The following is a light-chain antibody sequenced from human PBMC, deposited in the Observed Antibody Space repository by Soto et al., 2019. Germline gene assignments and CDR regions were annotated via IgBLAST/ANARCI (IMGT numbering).Light chain of an antibody. Sequence: DIQMTQSPSSVSASVGDRVTITCRASQDIANYLAWFQQKPGKAPKFLIYAASSLRSGVPSKFNGSGSGTEFTLTISGLQPEDSANYYCQQYHLHPPTFGQGTKVEI. CDR2: AAS. V-gene: IGKV1-16*02. J-gene: IGKJ1*01. CDR1: QDIANY. CDR3: QQYHLHPPT.